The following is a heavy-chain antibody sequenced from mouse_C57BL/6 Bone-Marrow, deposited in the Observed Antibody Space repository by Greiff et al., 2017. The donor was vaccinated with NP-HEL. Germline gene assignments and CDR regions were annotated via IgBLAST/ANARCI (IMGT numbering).Heavy chain of an antibody. Sequence: VKVVESGPGLVQPSQSLSITCTVSGFSLPSYGVHWVRQSPGKGLEWLGVIWSGGSTDYNAAFISKLSISQDNSKSHVFFKMNSLQADDTAIYYCASYYGSRPWYFDVWGTGTTVTVSS. J-gene: IGHJ1*03. CDR2: IWSGGST. D-gene: IGHD1-1*01. CDR3: ASYYGSRPWYFDV. V-gene: IGHV2-2*01. CDR1: GFSLPSYG.